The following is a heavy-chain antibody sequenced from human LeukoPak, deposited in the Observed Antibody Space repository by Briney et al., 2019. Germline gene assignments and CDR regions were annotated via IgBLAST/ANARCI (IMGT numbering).Heavy chain of an antibody. CDR1: EFTFRSYG. CDR3: AKDYVSYCSSTSCYNWFDP. V-gene: IGHV3-30*18. Sequence: GGSLRLPCAASEFTFRSYGMHWVPQAPGKGLDWVAVISYDGSNKYYAGAVNGRFTMSRDNSENTLYLQMNSLRAEDTGVYYCAKDYVSYCSSTSCYNWFDPWGQGTLVTVSS. J-gene: IGHJ5*02. CDR2: ISYDGSNK. D-gene: IGHD2-2*01.